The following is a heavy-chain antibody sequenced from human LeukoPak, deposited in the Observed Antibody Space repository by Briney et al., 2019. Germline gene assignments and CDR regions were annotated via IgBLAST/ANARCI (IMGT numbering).Heavy chain of an antibody. CDR3: ARVTYYYDSSGYSMRYYYYYMDV. CDR1: GFTFSNAW. V-gene: IGHV3-11*04. J-gene: IGHJ6*03. D-gene: IGHD3-22*01. CDR2: ISSSGSTI. Sequence: GGSLRLSCAASGFTFSNAWMSWVRQAPGKGLEWVSYISSSGSTIYYADSVKGRFTISRDNAKNSLYLRMNSLRAEDTAVYYCARVTYYYDSSGYSMRYYYYYMDVWGKGTTVTVSS.